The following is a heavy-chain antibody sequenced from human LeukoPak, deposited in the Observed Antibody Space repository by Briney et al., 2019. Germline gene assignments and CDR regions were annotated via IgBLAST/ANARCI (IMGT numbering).Heavy chain of an antibody. CDR2: MNPNSGNT. D-gene: IGHD2-2*01. V-gene: IGHV1-8*01. J-gene: IGHJ6*02. CDR3: ARGYCSSTSCDPTGHGMDV. Sequence: GASVKVSCKASGYTFTSYDINWVRQATGQGLEWMGWMNPNSGNTGYAQKFQGRVTMTRNTSISTAYMELSSLRSEDTAVYYCARGYCSSTSCDPTGHGMDVWGQGTTVTVSS. CDR1: GYTFTSYD.